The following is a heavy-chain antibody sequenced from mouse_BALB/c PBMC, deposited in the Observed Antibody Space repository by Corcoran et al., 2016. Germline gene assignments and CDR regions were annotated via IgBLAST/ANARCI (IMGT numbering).Heavy chain of an antibody. J-gene: IGHJ1*01. D-gene: IGHD2-12*01. CDR2: INPYYGST. CDR1: GYSFTDYI. CDR3: RPTIESQYF. Sequence: EIQLQQTGPELVKPGASVKISCKASGYSFTDYIMLWVKQSHGKSLEWIGNINPYYGSTSYNLKFKGKATLTVDKSSSTAYMQLNSLTSEDSAVYYPRPTIESQYF. V-gene: IGHV1-39*01.